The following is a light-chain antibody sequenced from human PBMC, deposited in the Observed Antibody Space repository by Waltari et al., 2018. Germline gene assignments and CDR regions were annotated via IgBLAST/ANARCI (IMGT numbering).Light chain of an antibody. Sequence: QSALTQAASVSGSPGQSITISCPGSSSDVGGSNYVSWYQQHPGKAPKLIIYDVSNRPSGVSNRFSGSKSGNTASLTISGLQAEDEADYYCSSYISSSTLELFGGGTSLTVL. CDR1: SSDVGGSNY. J-gene: IGLJ2*01. CDR3: SSYISSSTLEL. CDR2: DVS. V-gene: IGLV2-14*03.